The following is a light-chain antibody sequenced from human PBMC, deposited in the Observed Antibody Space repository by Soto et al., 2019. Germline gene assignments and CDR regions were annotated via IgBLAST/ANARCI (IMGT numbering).Light chain of an antibody. CDR1: SSNIGTKS. CDR2: SNN. V-gene: IGLV1-44*01. CDR3: AAWDDSLNVLV. J-gene: IGLJ2*01. Sequence: QSVLTQPPSVSGTSGQRVNMSCSGSSSNIGTKSVSWYQHLPQTAPKLLIYSNNQRPSGVPGRFSGSKSGTSASLAISGLQSDDETQYYCAAWDDSLNVLVFGGGTKLTVL.